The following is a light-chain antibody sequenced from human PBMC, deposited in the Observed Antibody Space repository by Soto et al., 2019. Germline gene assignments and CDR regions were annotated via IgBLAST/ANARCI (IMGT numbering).Light chain of an antibody. CDR3: QQSYSTPRT. Sequence: DIQMTQSPSSLSASVGDRVSITCRASQSISSYLNWYQQKQGKAPKXXIYAASSLQSGVPSRFSGSGSGTDLTITISSLQPEDFETYYCQQSYSTPRTFGQGTKVEIK. V-gene: IGKV1-39*01. J-gene: IGKJ1*01. CDR2: AAS. CDR1: QSISSY.